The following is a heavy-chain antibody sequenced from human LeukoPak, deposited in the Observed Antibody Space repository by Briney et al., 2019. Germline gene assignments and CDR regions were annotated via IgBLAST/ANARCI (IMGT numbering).Heavy chain of an antibody. CDR1: GFTFSSCS. D-gene: IGHD1-20*01. J-gene: IGHJ3*02. CDR2: ISSSSSYI. V-gene: IGHV3-21*01. Sequence: GGSLRLSCAASGFTFSSCSMNWVRQAPGKGLEWVSSISSSSSYIYYADSVKGRFTISRDNAKNSLYLQMNSLRAEDTAVYYCARDRDNWNDGDAFDIWGQGTMVTVSS. CDR3: ARDRDNWNDGDAFDI.